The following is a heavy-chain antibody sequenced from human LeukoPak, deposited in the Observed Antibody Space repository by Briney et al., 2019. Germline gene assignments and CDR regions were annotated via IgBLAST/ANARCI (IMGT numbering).Heavy chain of an antibody. CDR3: ARRSYSSGWYFDY. V-gene: IGHV3-7*03. D-gene: IGHD6-19*01. CDR2: IKQDGREK. Sequence: GGSLRLSCAASGFTFSTYWMSWVRQAPGKGLEWVANIKQDGREKFYVDSVKGRFTISRDNAKNSLYLQMNSLRAEDTAVYYCARRSYSSGWYFDYWGQGTLVTVSS. CDR1: GFTFSTYW. J-gene: IGHJ4*02.